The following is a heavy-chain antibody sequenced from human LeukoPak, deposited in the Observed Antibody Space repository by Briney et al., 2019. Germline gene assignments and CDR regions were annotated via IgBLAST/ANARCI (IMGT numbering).Heavy chain of an antibody. CDR3: VREDTPATANY. J-gene: IGHJ4*02. Sequence: GGSLRLSCAASGFNFANHAMSWVRQTAGKGLEWVSAISGGGDITYYADSVKGRFTISRDNSKDTLFLQMHSLRPGDTAVYYCVREDTPATANYWGQGALVTISS. CDR1: GFNFANHA. D-gene: IGHD2-21*02. CDR2: ISGGGDIT. V-gene: IGHV3-23*01.